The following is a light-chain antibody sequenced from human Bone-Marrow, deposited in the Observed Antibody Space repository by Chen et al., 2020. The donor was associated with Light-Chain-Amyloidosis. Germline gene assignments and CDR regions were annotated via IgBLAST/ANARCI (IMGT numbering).Light chain of an antibody. V-gene: IGLV2-14*01. CDR2: DVS. CDR1: SSDVGGHNY. J-gene: IGLJ1*01. Sequence: QSALAQPASVSGSPGQSIIVSCTGTSSDVGGHNYVSWYQQYPGKAPKFLIYDVSNRPSGVSYRFSGSKSGNTASLTISGLQAEDEADDYCSSYTSRNTWVFGTGTTVTVL. CDR3: SSYTSRNTWV.